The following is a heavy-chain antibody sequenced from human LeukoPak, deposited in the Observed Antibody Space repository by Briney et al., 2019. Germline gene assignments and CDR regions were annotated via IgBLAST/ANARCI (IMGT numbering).Heavy chain of an antibody. CDR3: AKDPLEYGDYVFDY. Sequence: GGSLRLSCAASGFTFSSYGMHWVRQAPGKGLEWVAFIRYDGSNEYYTDSVKGRFTISRDNSKNTLYLQMNSLRAEDTAVYYCAKDPLEYGDYVFDYWGQGTLVTVSS. V-gene: IGHV3-30*02. CDR2: IRYDGSNE. CDR1: GFTFSSYG. D-gene: IGHD4-17*01. J-gene: IGHJ4*02.